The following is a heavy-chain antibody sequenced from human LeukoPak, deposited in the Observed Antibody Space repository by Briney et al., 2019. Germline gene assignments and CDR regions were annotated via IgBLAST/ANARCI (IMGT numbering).Heavy chain of an antibody. V-gene: IGHV3-48*02. J-gene: IGHJ4*02. CDR3: ARDLSGSYMSDY. Sequence: GGSLRLSCAASGFTFRLYSMNWVRQAPGKGLEWLSYIRSTDGAIAYADSVKGRFTISRDDAKNSLYLQMNSLRDEDTAVYYCARDLSGSYMSDYWGQGTLVTVSS. CDR1: GFTFRLYS. D-gene: IGHD3-10*01. CDR2: IRSTDGAI.